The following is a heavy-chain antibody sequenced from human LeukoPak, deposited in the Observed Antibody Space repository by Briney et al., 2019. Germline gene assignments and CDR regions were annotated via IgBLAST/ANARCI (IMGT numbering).Heavy chain of an antibody. Sequence: SETLSLTCTVSGGSMSTDSFYWGWIRQPPGRGLEWIGTVYHTGSTYFNPALKSRLTLSVDTSKSQFSLNLSSVTAADTAVYYCAREVRDVVAVPAASWGQXTXXXVXS. CDR3: AREVRDVVAVPAAS. V-gene: IGHV4-39*02. J-gene: IGHJ4*02. CDR2: VYHTGST. D-gene: IGHD2-2*01. CDR1: GGSMSTDSFY.